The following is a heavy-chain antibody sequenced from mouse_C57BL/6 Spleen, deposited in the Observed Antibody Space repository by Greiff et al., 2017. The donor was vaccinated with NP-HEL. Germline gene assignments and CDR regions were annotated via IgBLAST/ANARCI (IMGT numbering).Heavy chain of an antibody. Sequence: VKLMESGAELVRPGASVKLSCKASGYTFTDYYINWVKQRPGQGLEWIARIYPGSGNTYYNEKFKGKATLTAEKSSSTAYMQLSSLTSEDSAVYFCARGDSNYFDYWGQGTTLTVSS. CDR1: GYTFTDYY. CDR2: IYPGSGNT. J-gene: IGHJ2*01. D-gene: IGHD2-5*01. V-gene: IGHV1-76*01. CDR3: ARGDSNYFDY.